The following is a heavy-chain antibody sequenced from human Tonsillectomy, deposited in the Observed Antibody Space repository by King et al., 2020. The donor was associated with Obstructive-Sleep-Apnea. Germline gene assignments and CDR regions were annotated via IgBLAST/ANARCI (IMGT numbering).Heavy chain of an antibody. CDR2: ISGGRSST. V-gene: IGHV3-23*04. CDR1: GFFFSSSA. Sequence: QLVQSGGDLVQPGGSLRLSCAASGFFFSSSAMTWVRQAPGKGLGWVSGISGGRSSTYYADSGEGRFTISRDNSKNTLYLQMNSLRDEDTAVYYCAQGYSSIWYDYFDYWGQGTLVTVSS. D-gene: IGHD6-13*01. CDR3: AQGYSSIWYDYFDY. J-gene: IGHJ4*02.